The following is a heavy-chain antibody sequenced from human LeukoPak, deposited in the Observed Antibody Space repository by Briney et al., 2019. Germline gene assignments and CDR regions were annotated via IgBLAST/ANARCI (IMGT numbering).Heavy chain of an antibody. Sequence: KPSDTLSLTCIVSGRSISIYYSSWIRHPPGKGLEWIGHIHYSGSTNYNPSLKSRVTISVDTSQNQVSLKLSSVTAADTAVYYCARVRSDYYYGMDVWGQGTTVTVSS. J-gene: IGHJ6*02. CDR3: ARVRSDYYYGMDV. V-gene: IGHV4-59*07. CDR2: IHYSGST. CDR1: GRSISIYY.